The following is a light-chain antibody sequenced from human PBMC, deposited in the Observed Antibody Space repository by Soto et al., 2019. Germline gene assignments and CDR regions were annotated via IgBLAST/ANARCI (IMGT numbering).Light chain of an antibody. Sequence: DIQMTQSPSSVSASVGDTVTITCRASQDILSWLAWYQQKPGEAPRLLIYASSNLQSGVPSRFSGSRSGTDFTLTISSLQAEDFATYYCQQANTFPITFGPGTRLDFK. J-gene: IGKJ3*01. CDR1: QDILSW. CDR2: ASS. V-gene: IGKV1-12*01. CDR3: QQANTFPIT.